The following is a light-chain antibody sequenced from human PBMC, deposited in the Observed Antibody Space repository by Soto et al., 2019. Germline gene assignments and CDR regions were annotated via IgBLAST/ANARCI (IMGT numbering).Light chain of an antibody. CDR2: DVT. Sequence: QSALTQPASVSGSPGQSITISCTGTSSDIGDYDYVSWYQHLPGKAPKLLIFDVTHRPSGVSDRFSGSKSGNTASLTISGVRPEYEADYYCCSYTDIALDVVFGGGTKLTVL. J-gene: IGLJ2*01. CDR3: CSYTDIALDVV. V-gene: IGLV2-14*01. CDR1: SSDIGDYDY.